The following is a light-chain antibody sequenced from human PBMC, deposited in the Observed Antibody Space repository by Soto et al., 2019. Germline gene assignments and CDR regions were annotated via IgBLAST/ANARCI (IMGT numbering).Light chain of an antibody. Sequence: QSVLTQPHSVSGAPGQRVTISCSGSSSNLGAGYDVQWYRQFPGTAPKLLIYANSVRPSGVPDRFSGSKSGTSASLAITGLQAEDEADYYCQSYDSSLIVSKVFGTGTKVTAL. CDR2: ANS. J-gene: IGLJ1*01. CDR1: SSNLGAGYD. CDR3: QSYDSSLIVSKV. V-gene: IGLV1-40*01.